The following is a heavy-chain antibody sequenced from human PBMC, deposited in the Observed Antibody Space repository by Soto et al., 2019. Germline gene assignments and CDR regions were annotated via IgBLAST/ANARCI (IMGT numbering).Heavy chain of an antibody. CDR2: ISSSSSYT. V-gene: IGHV3-11*06. CDR1: GFTFSDYY. Sequence: GGSLRLSCAASGFTFSDYYMSWIRQAPGKGLEWVSYISSSSSYTNYADSVKGRFTISRDNAKNSLYLQMNSLRAEDTAVYYCARGTLLLRFLEWLSNEGDYYGMDVWGQGTTVTVSS. D-gene: IGHD3-3*01. CDR3: ARGTLLLRFLEWLSNEGDYYGMDV. J-gene: IGHJ6*02.